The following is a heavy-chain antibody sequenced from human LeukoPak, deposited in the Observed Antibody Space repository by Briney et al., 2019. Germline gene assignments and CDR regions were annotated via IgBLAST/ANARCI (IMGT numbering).Heavy chain of an antibody. CDR1: GYSISSGYY. V-gene: IGHV4-38-2*01. D-gene: IGHD3/OR15-3a*01. J-gene: IGHJ3*02. Sequence: SETLSLTCAVSGYSISSGYYWGWIRQPPGKGLEWIGSIYHSGSTYYNPSLKSRVTISVDTSKNQFSLKLSSVTAADTAVYYCARHQSQGVYAFDIWGQGTMVTVSS. CDR3: ARHQSQGVYAFDI. CDR2: IYHSGST.